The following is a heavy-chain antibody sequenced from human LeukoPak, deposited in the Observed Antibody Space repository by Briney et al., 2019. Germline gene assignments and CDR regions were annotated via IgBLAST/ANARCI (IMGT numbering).Heavy chain of an antibody. CDR2: IYYTGST. D-gene: IGHD6-19*01. J-gene: IGHJ4*02. CDR3: ARGGVAGTEIDY. V-gene: IGHV4-59*01. Sequence: SETLSLTCTVSGGSISSYYWSWIRQPPGKGLEWIGYIYYTGSTNYNPSLKSRVTMSVDTSKNQFSLKLSSVTAADTAVYYCARGGVAGTEIDYWGQGTLVTVSS. CDR1: GGSISSYY.